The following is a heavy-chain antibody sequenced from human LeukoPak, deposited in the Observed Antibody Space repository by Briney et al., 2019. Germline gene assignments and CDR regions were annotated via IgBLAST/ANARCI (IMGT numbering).Heavy chain of an antibody. CDR2: IIPILGIA. V-gene: IGHV1-69*04. CDR3: ARDKYYGSGSYYTSIDY. CDR1: GGTFSSYA. D-gene: IGHD3-10*01. Sequence: ASVKVSCKASGGTFSSYAISWVRQAPGQGLEWMGRIIPILGIANYAQKFQGRVTITADKSTSTAYMELSSLRSEDTAVYYCARDKYYGSGSYYTSIDYWGQGTLVTVSS. J-gene: IGHJ4*02.